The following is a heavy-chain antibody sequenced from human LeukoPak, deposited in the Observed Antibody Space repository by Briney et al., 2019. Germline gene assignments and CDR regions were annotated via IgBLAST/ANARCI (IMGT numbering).Heavy chain of an antibody. J-gene: IGHJ4*02. CDR1: GYSISSGYY. V-gene: IGHV4-38-2*01. D-gene: IGHD2-15*01. Sequence: SETLSLTCAVSGYSISSGYYWGWIRRPPGKGLEWIGSIYHSGSTYYNPSLKSRVTISVDTSKNQFSLKLSSVTAADTAVYYCASLWLGYCSGGSCYSDYWGQGTLVTVSS. CDR2: IYHSGST. CDR3: ASLWLGYCSGGSCYSDY.